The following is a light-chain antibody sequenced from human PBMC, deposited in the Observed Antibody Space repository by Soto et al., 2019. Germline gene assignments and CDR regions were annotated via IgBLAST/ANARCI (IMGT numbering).Light chain of an antibody. CDR1: SSDVGGYNY. Sequence: QSVLTQPPSASGSPGQSVTISCTGTSSDVGGYNYVSWYQQHPGKAPKLMIYEVSQRPSGVPDRFSGSKSGNTASLTVSGLQAEDEADYYCSSYAGSVLFGGGTKVTVL. J-gene: IGLJ2*01. CDR3: SSYAGSVL. CDR2: EVS. V-gene: IGLV2-8*01.